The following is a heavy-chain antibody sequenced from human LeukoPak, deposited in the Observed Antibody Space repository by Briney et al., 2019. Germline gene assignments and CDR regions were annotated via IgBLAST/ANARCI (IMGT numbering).Heavy chain of an antibody. Sequence: GRSLRLSCTASGFTFSDYGLHWVRQAPGRGLEWVAIISYDGNDKFYADSVKGRFTISRDSSKNTLYLQMNTLRAEDTAVYYCARGLIRSGNYLGQGTLVTVSS. V-gene: IGHV3-30*03. CDR2: ISYDGNDK. CDR1: GFTFSDYG. J-gene: IGHJ4*02. D-gene: IGHD3-10*01. CDR3: ARGLIRSGNY.